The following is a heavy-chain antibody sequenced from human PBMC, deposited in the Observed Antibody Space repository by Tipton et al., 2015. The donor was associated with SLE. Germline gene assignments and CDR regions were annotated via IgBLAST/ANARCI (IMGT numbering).Heavy chain of an antibody. CDR1: GFTFSNYW. Sequence: SLRLSCAASGFTFSNYWMSWVRQAPGKGLEWVANINQDGSEKYYVDSVKGRFTISRDNAKNSLYLQMSSLRAEDTSVYSCARELRFFGDRGDALDIWGQGTMVTVSS. D-gene: IGHD3-3*01. V-gene: IGHV3-7*01. J-gene: IGHJ3*02. CDR2: INQDGSEK. CDR3: ARELRFFGDRGDALDI.